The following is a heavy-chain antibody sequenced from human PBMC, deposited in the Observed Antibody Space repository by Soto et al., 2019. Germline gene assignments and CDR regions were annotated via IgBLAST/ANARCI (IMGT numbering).Heavy chain of an antibody. V-gene: IGHV3-23*01. J-gene: IGHJ4*02. CDR1: GFTFSSYA. Sequence: PGGSLRLSCAASGFTFSSYAMNWVRQDPGKGLEWVSVISGSGDSTYYADSVKGRFTISRDNSKNTLYLQMNSLRTEDTAVYYCARRGPGTYFDYWGQGTLVTVSS. CDR2: ISGSGDST. D-gene: IGHD6-13*01. CDR3: ARRGPGTYFDY.